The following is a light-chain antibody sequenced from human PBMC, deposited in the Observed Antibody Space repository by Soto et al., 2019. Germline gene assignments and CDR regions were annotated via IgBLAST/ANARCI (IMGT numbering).Light chain of an antibody. CDR2: DVX. J-gene: IGLJ1*01. V-gene: IGLV2-14*01. CDR1: SSDVGGYNY. Sequence: QSALTQPASVSGSPGQSITISCTGTSSDVGGYNYVSWYQQHPGKAPKLMIYDVXNRPSGVSNRFSGSKSGNTASLTISGXXXXXXXXYYCSSYTSSSTLYVFGTGTKLTVL. CDR3: SSYTSSSTLYV.